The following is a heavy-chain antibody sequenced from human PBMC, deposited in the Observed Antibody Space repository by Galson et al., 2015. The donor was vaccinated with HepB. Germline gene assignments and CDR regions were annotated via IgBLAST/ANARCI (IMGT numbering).Heavy chain of an antibody. V-gene: IGHV4-38-2*02. CDR3: AHGYSNTVGDN. D-gene: IGHD6-13*01. Sequence: TLSLTCTVSGYSISSDSYWGWIRQPPEKGLEWIGTIYHTGSTKYNPPLKSRVTVSLDTSKNQFSLKLISVTAADTAVYYCAHGYSNTVGDNWGQGTLVTVSS. CDR2: IYHTGST. CDR1: GYSISSDSY. J-gene: IGHJ4*02.